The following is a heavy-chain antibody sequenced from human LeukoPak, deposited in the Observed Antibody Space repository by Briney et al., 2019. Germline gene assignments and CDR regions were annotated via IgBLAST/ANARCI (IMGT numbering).Heavy chain of an antibody. V-gene: IGHV1-69*04. CDR2: IIPILGIA. D-gene: IGHD3-22*01. J-gene: IGHJ4*02. CDR3: ARSLMHGDSSGYGY. Sequence: GASVKVSCKASGGTFSSYAISWVRQAPGQGLEWMGRIIPILGIANYAQKFQGRVTITADKSTSTAYMELSSLRSEDTAVYYCARSLMHGDSSGYGYWGQGTLVTVSS. CDR1: GGTFSSYA.